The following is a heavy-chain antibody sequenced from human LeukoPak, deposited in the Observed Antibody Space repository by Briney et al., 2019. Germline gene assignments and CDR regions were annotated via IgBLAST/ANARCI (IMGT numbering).Heavy chain of an antibody. Sequence: GGSLRLSCAASGFSFSSHWMSWVRQAPGKGLEWVANIKHDGSEKYYVDSVKGRFTISRDNAKNSLYLQMNSLRAEDTAVYYCARGRGSSVHWGQGTLVTVSS. CDR2: IKHDGSEK. J-gene: IGHJ4*02. V-gene: IGHV3-7*01. CDR3: ARGRGSSVH. D-gene: IGHD1-26*01. CDR1: GFSFSSHW.